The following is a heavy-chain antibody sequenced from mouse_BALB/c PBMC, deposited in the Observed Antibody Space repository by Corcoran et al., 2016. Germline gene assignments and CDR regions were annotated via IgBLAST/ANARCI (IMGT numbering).Heavy chain of an antibody. J-gene: IGHJ3*01. D-gene: IGHD1-2*01. CDR3: TGVLRLRGWVVY. Sequence: QVQLQQSGAELVRPGASVTLSCKASGYTFTDYEMHWVKQTPVHGLEWIGAIDPETGGTAYNQKFKGKATLTADKSSSTAYMELRSLTAADSAVYCCTGVLRLRGWVVYWGQGTLFTVSA. V-gene: IGHV1-15*01. CDR2: IDPETGGT. CDR1: GYTFTDYE.